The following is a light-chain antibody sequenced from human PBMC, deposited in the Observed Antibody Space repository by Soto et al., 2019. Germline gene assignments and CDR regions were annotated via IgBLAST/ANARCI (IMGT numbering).Light chain of an antibody. Sequence: IGWTQSPRTLSLSPGEVGTLSCRAIQSVSSGYLAWYQQNPGQAPRLLIDDASSRATGIPDRFSGSGSGTDFTLTIRRLERAGFAVYYCQQYGSSATWTFGQGTKVDIK. V-gene: IGKV3-20*01. CDR3: QQYGSSATWT. J-gene: IGKJ1*01. CDR1: QSVSSGY. CDR2: DAS.